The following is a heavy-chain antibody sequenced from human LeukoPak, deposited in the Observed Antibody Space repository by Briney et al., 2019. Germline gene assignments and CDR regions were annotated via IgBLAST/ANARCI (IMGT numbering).Heavy chain of an antibody. CDR3: ARQGSMTRGGYWLDP. D-gene: IGHD3-10*01. CDR1: GGSISTYY. J-gene: IGHJ5*02. Sequence: SETLSLTCTVSGGSISTYYWSWIRQPPGKGLESIGNIHYTGRTYSNASLNSRVTISVDTSKNQFSLKLTSVSAADTAVYYCARQGSMTRGGYWLDPWGRGTLVIVSS. V-gene: IGHV4-59*04. CDR2: IHYTGRT.